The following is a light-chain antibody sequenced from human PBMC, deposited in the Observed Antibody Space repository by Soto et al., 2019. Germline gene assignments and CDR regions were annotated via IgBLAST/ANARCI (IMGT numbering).Light chain of an antibody. CDR2: MAS. V-gene: IGKV1-5*03. CDR1: QSLSGW. CDR3: QQYNSDYTWK. J-gene: IGKJ1*01. Sequence: DILVNQSPFTLSLSVLYTVTITFRASQSLSGWLAWYQQEPGKATNLLIYMASTLASGVPSRFSGSGSGTEFTLTISSLQPDDFATYYCQQYNSDYTWKFGQGTKVDIK.